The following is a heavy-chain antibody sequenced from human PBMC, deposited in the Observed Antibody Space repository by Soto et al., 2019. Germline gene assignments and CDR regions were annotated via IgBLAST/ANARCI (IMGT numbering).Heavy chain of an antibody. V-gene: IGHV4-59*01. D-gene: IGHD3-22*01. J-gene: IGHJ3*02. CDR2: IYYSGST. Sequence: PSETLSLTCTVSGGSISSYYWSWIRQPPGKGLEWIGYIYYSGSTNYNPSLKSRVTISVDTSKNQFALKLSSVTAADTAVYYCARYYDRHAFDIWGQGTMVTVSS. CDR1: GGSISSYY. CDR3: ARYYDRHAFDI.